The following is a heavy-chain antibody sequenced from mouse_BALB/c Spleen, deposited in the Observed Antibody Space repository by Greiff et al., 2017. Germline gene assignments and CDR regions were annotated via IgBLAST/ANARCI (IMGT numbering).Heavy chain of an antibody. CDR3: AREGVRGYAMDY. Sequence: QVQLKESGPQLVRPGASVKISCKASGYSFTSYWMHWVKQRPGQGLEWIGMIDPSDSETRLNQKFKDKATLTVDKSSSTAYMQLSSPTSEDSAVYYCAREGVRGYAMDYWGQGTSVTVSS. V-gene: IGHV1S126*01. CDR2: IDPSDSET. D-gene: IGHD2-14*01. CDR1: GYSFTSYW. J-gene: IGHJ4*01.